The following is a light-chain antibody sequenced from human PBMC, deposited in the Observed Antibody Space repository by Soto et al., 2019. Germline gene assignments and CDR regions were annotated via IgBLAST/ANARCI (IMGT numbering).Light chain of an antibody. J-gene: IGKJ1*01. V-gene: IGKV3-20*01. CDR3: QQYGSSSWT. CDR2: GAS. Sequence: EIVLTQSPGTLSLSPGERATLSCRASQSVSSSYLAWYQQKPGQAPRLLIYGASSRATGIPDRFSGSRSERDFTLTISRLEPKDFPVYYCQQYGSSSWTLGQGTKVEIK. CDR1: QSVSSSY.